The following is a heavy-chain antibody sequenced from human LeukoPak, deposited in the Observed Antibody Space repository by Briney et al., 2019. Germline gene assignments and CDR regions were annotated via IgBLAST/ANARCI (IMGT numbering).Heavy chain of an antibody. CDR3: AKDKPSYSGFDY. CDR1: GLTFSSYG. Sequence: GGSLRLSCSASGLTFSSYGMHWVRQAPGKGLEWVAVISYDGSNKYYADSVKGRFTISRDNSKNTLYLQMNSLRAEDTAVYYCAKDKPSYSGFDYWGQGTLVTVSS. CDR2: ISYDGSNK. J-gene: IGHJ4*02. D-gene: IGHD6-13*01. V-gene: IGHV3-30*18.